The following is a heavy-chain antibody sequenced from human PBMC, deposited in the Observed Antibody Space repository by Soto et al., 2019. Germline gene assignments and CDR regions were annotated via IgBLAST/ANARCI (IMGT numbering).Heavy chain of an antibody. CDR3: ARDPWAADY. CDR1: GFTFSSYA. Sequence: SLRLSCAASGFTFSSYAMSWVRQAPGKGLEWVSVIYSGGSTFYADSVRGRFTISRDNSKNTVNLQMNSLRAEDTAVYYCARDPWAADYWGQRTLVTVSS. CDR2: IYSGGST. J-gene: IGHJ4*02. V-gene: IGHV3-66*01. D-gene: IGHD3-16*01.